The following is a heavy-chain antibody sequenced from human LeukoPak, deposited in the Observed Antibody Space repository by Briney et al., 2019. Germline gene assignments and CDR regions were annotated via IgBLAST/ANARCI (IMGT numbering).Heavy chain of an antibody. D-gene: IGHD1-1*01. CDR2: ISYDGSNK. CDR3: AREQSSSNCVDY. V-gene: IGHV3-30-3*01. Sequence: GSLRLSCAASGFTFSTYALHWVRQAPGKGPEWVSVISYDGSNKYYADSVKGRFTISRDNSRTTLFLQMNSLRPEDMAVYYCAREQSSSNCVDYWGQGTLVTVSS. J-gene: IGHJ4*02. CDR1: GFTFSTYA.